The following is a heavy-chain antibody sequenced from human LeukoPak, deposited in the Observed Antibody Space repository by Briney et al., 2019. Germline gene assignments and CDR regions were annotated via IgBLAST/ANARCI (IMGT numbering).Heavy chain of an antibody. CDR2: IYYSGST. CDR3: ARVFDTSGYRYNWFDP. CDR1: GGSISSGGYY. J-gene: IGHJ5*02. Sequence: PSQTLSLTCTVSGGSISSGGYYWSWIRQHPGKGLEWIGYIYYSGSTYYNPSLKSRVTISVDTSKNQFSLRLSSVTAADTAVYFCARVFDTSGYRYNWFDPWGQGTLVTVSS. D-gene: IGHD3-22*01. V-gene: IGHV4-31*03.